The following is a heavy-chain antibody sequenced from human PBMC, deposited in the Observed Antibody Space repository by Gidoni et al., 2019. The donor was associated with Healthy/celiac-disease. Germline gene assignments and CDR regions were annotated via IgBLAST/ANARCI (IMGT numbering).Heavy chain of an antibody. CDR3: ARRPRLRYFDWLTGNWFDP. CDR2: INHSGST. D-gene: IGHD3-9*01. J-gene: IGHJ5*02. Sequence: QVQLQRWGAGLLKPAETLYITCAVYGGSFSGYYWSWIRPPPGKGLEWIGEINHSGSTNYNPSLKSRVTISVETSKNQFSLKLSSVTAADTAVYYCARRPRLRYFDWLTGNWFDPWGQGTLVTVSS. V-gene: IGHV4-34*01. CDR1: GGSFSGYY.